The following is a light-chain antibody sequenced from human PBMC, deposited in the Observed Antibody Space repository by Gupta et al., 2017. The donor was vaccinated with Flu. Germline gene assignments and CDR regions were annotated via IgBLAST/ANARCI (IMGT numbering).Light chain of an antibody. V-gene: IGKV1-39*01. CDR1: QSISSY. CDR2: AAS. CDR3: QQGYSTLIT. J-gene: IGKJ5*01. Sequence: DIQMTRSPSSRSASVGDRVTSTCRASQSISSYLNWYQQKPGKAPKLLIYAASSLQSGVPSRFSGSGSGTDFTLTISSLQPEDFATYYCQQGYSTLITFGQGTRLEIK.